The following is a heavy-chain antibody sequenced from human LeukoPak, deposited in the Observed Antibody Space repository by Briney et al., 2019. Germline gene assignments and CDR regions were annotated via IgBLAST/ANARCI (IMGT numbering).Heavy chain of an antibody. V-gene: IGHV3-74*01. CDR1: GFTFRSYG. D-gene: IGHD2-15*01. J-gene: IGHJ3*02. CDR3: ASPAWSDALDM. CDR2: ISSDGTST. Sequence: GGSLRLSCAASGFTFRSYGMHWVRQAPGKGLVWVSRISSDGTSTTYADSVKGRFTISRDNAKNTLYLQLDSLRAEDTAICYCASPAWSDALDMWGQGTRVTVSS.